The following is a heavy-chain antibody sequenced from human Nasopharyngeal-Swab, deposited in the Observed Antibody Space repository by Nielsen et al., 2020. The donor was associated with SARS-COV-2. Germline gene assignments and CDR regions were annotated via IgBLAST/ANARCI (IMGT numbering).Heavy chain of an antibody. Sequence: GSLRLSCAVPGDSISTGRYSWDWIRQPPGKGLEWIGSIYYSGTTYYNPSLKSRVTISVDPSKNQFSLKLNSATAADTAVYYCARWSSWYNWLDPWGQGTQVIVSS. CDR2: IYYSGTT. J-gene: IGHJ5*02. CDR3: ARWSSWYNWLDP. CDR1: GDSISTGRYS. V-gene: IGHV4-39*01. D-gene: IGHD6-13*01.